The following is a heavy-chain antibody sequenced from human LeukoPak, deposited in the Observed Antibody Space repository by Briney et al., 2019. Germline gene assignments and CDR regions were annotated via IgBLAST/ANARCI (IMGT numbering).Heavy chain of an antibody. Sequence: EGSLRLSCAASGFTFSSYGMHWVRQAPGKGLEWVAVIWYDGSNKYYADSVKGRFTISRDNSKNTLYLQMNSLRAEDTAVYYCARDLPPEYSSSLGYDYWGQGTLVTVSS. V-gene: IGHV3-33*01. CDR3: ARDLPPEYSSSLGYDY. J-gene: IGHJ4*02. D-gene: IGHD6-6*01. CDR1: GFTFSSYG. CDR2: IWYDGSNK.